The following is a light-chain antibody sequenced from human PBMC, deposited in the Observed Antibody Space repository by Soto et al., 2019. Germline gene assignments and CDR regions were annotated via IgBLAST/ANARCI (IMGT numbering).Light chain of an antibody. Sequence: QSALPQPASVSGSPGQSITISCTGTSSDVGGYNYVSWYQQHPGKAPKLMIYDVSNRPPGVSNRCSGSKSGNTASLTISGLQAEDEADYYCSSYTSSSTPSYVVGTGTKLTVL. CDR3: SSYTSSSTPSYV. J-gene: IGLJ1*01. V-gene: IGLV2-14*01. CDR2: DVS. CDR1: SSDVGGYNY.